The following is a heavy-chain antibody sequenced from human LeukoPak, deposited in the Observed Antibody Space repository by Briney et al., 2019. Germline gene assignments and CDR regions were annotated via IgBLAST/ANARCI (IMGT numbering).Heavy chain of an antibody. CDR3: TGVEMATISIDY. D-gene: IGHD5-24*01. V-gene: IGHV3-49*03. CDR2: IRSKAYGGTT. Sequence: GGYLRLSCTASGFTFVDYAMSWFRQAPGEGLEWVGFIRSKAYGGTTEYAVSVKGRFTISRDDSKSIAYLQMNSLKTEDTAVYYCTGVEMATISIDYWGQGTLVTVSS. CDR1: GFTFVDYA. J-gene: IGHJ4*02.